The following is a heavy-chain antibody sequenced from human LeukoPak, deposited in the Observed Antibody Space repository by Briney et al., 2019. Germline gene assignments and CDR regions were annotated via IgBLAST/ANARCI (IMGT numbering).Heavy chain of an antibody. CDR2: ISGSGGNT. D-gene: IGHD2-2*02. V-gene: IGHV3-23*01. CDR3: AKAYCSSTSCYTRDTFDI. CDR1: GFTFSSYG. J-gene: IGHJ3*02. Sequence: GGSLRLSCTASGFTFSSYGMHWVRQAPGKGLEWVSAISGSGGNTYYADSVKGRFTISRDNSKNTLYLQMNSLRAEDTAVYYCAKAYCSSTSCYTRDTFDIWGQGTMVTVSS.